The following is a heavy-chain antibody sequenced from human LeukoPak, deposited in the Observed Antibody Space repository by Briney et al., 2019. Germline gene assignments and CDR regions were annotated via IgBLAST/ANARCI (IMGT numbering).Heavy chain of an antibody. CDR2: INHSGST. D-gene: IGHD6-25*01. CDR1: GGSFSGYY. V-gene: IGHV4-34*01. Sequence: SETLSLTCAVYGGSFSGYYWSWIRQPPGKGLEWIGEINHSGSTNYNPSLKSRVTISVDKSKNQFSLKLSSVTAADTAVYYCAREDGQRLTTIDYWGQGTLVTVSS. J-gene: IGHJ4*02. CDR3: AREDGQRLTTIDY.